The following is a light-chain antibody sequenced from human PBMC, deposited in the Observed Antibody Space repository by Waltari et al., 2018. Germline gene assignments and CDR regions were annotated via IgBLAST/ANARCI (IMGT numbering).Light chain of an antibody. V-gene: IGKV3-20*01. Sequence: EIVLTQSPGTLSLSPGERATLSCRASQSLSNAYSGWYQQKPGRAPRLLLYGSSSRATGVPDRFSGSGSGTDFTLTITRLEPEDFAVYYCQQYGSSSSSFGQGTKLEIK. CDR3: QQYGSSSSS. CDR1: QSLSNAY. J-gene: IGKJ2*01. CDR2: GSS.